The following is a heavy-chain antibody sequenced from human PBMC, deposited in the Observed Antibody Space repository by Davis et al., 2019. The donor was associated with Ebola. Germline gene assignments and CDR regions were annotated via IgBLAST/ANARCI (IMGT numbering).Heavy chain of an antibody. CDR3: ARVRRFLEWKRIDY. D-gene: IGHD3-3*01. CDR2: INHSGST. V-gene: IGHV4-34*01. CDR1: GGSFSGYY. Sequence: GSLRLSCAVYGGSFSGYYWSWIRQPPGKGLEWIGEINHSGSTNYNPSLKSRVTISVDTSKNQFSLKLSSVTAADTAVYYCARVRRFLEWKRIDYWGQGTLVTVSS. J-gene: IGHJ4*02.